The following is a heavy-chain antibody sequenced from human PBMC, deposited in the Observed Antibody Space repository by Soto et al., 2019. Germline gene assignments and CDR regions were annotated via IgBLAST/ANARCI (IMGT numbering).Heavy chain of an antibody. CDR2: IIPVFGTA. CDR1: GGSLSNYG. CDR3: ARASYGSLPLIDY. V-gene: IGHV1-69*05. D-gene: IGHD3-10*01. Sequence: ASVKVSCKASGGSLSNYGISWVRQAPGQGLEWMGGIIPVFGTANYAQKFQGRVTMARDTSTNTVYMELSNLRSEDTAVYYCARASYGSLPLIDYWGQGTLVTVSS. J-gene: IGHJ4*02.